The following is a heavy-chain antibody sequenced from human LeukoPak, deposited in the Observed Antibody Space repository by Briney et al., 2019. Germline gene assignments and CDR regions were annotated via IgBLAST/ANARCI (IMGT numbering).Heavy chain of an antibody. CDR2: IRYDGSNK. V-gene: IGHV3-30*02. CDR3: AGGTSWRLFDY. Sequence: PGGSLRLSCAASGFTFSSYGMHWVRQAPGKGLEWVALIRYDGSNKYYADSVKGRFTISRDNSKNTLYLQMNSLRAEDTAVYYCAGGTSWRLFDYWGQGTLVTVSS. J-gene: IGHJ4*02. D-gene: IGHD2-2*01. CDR1: GFTFSSYG.